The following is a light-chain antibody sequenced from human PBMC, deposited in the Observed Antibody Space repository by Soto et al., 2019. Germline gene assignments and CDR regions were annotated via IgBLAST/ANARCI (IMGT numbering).Light chain of an antibody. J-gene: IGKJ1*01. CDR2: GAS. CDR1: QSVSSN. Sequence: EIVMTQSPPPPSLYPEETATLSCRASQSVSSNLSWYQQKPGQAPRLLIYGASTRATGIPARFSGSGSGTDFTLTISRLEPEDFAVYYCQQYGSSPPWTFGQGTKWIS. CDR3: QQYGSSPPWT. V-gene: IGKV3-20*01.